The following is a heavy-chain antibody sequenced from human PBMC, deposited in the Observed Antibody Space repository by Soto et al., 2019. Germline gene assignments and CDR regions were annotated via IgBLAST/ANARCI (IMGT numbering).Heavy chain of an antibody. D-gene: IGHD2-15*01. Sequence: LSLTCTVSGGSVSSGSYYWSWVRQPPGKGLEWIAYIYYSGSTNYNPSLKSRVTISVDRSKNQFSLKLNSVTAADTAVYYCARAAYYYYGMDVWGQGTTVTVSS. CDR3: ARAAYYYYGMDV. CDR2: IYYSGST. V-gene: IGHV4-61*01. J-gene: IGHJ6*02. CDR1: GGSVSSGSYY.